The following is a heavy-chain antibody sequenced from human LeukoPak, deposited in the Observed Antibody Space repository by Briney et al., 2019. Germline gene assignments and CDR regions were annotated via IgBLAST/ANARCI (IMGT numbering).Heavy chain of an antibody. CDR2: IYYSGST. J-gene: IGHJ4*02. Sequence: PSETLSLTCTVSGGSISSYYWSWIRQPPGKGLEWIGYIYYSGSTNYNPSLKSRVTISVDTSKNQFSLKLSSVTAADTAVYYCARASISIAGPFDYWGQGTLVTVSS. CDR3: ARASISIAGPFDY. CDR1: GGSISSYY. V-gene: IGHV4-59*01. D-gene: IGHD6-13*01.